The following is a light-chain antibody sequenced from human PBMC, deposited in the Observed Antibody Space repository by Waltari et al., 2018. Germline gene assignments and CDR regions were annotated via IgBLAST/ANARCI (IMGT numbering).Light chain of an antibody. Sequence: DIQMNQSPSSLSASVGDKVTITCRASQGIDNALDWYQQKPWKAPKLLIYAASSLQRGVPSRFSGSGSGTDFTLTISSLQPEDFSVYYFQQLKSYPLTFGGWTKVEIK. CDR3: QQLKSYPLT. V-gene: IGKV1-17*01. CDR1: QGIDNA. J-gene: IGKJ4*01. CDR2: AAS.